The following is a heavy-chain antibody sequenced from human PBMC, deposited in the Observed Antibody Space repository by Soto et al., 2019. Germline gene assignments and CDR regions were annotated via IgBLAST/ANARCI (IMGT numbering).Heavy chain of an antibody. Sequence: SETLSLTCTVSGGSISSSSNFWGRIRQPPGKGLEWIGSIYYSGSTYYNPSLKSRVTISVDTSKNQFSLKLSSMTAADTAVYYWARRGLAAAAYFDHWGQGTLVTVSS. D-gene: IGHD6-13*01. CDR2: IYYSGST. CDR1: GGSISSSSNF. CDR3: ARRGLAAAAYFDH. J-gene: IGHJ4*02. V-gene: IGHV4-39*01.